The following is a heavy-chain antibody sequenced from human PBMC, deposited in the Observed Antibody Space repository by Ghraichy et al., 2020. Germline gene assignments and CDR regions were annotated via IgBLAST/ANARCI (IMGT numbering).Heavy chain of an antibody. Sequence: ASVKVSCKASGYTFTAYGLNWVRQAPGQRPEWMGWINANTGNPTYVQGFTGRFVFSMDTSVSTAYLEINSLKPEDTAIYYCARGPWERLLKALDYWGQGTLVTVS. J-gene: IGHJ4*02. CDR3: ARGPWERLLKALDY. V-gene: IGHV7-4-1*02. CDR1: GYTFTAYG. D-gene: IGHD1-1*01. CDR2: INANTGNP.